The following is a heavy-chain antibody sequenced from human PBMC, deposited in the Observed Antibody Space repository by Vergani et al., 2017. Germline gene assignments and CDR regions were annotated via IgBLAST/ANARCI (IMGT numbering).Heavy chain of an antibody. V-gene: IGHV3-9*02. CDR1: GFTSAGYA. Sequence: EVPLEESGGGLVLPGRSLRLSCVASGFTSAGYAMHWVRQAPGKGLEWVSGISWNSNSIGYADSVKGRFTISRDNAKNSLYLQMNSLRAEDTALYYCAKDLGTASGGGWFDPWCQGTLVTVYS. CDR3: AKDLGTASGGGWFDP. J-gene: IGHJ5*02. CDR2: ISWNSNSI. D-gene: IGHD3-10*01.